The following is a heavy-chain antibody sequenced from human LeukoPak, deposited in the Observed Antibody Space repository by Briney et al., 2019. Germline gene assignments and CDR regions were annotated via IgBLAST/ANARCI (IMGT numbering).Heavy chain of an antibody. CDR2: IYYSGST. D-gene: IGHD3-3*01. Sequence: PSETLSLTCTVSGGSISSFYWSWIRQPPGKGLEWIGYIYYSGSTNYNPSLKSRVTISVDTSKNQFSLKLSSVTAADTAVYYCARANLEFPYYYMDVWGKGTTVTVSS. V-gene: IGHV4-59*01. J-gene: IGHJ6*03. CDR1: GGSISSFY. CDR3: ARANLEFPYYYMDV.